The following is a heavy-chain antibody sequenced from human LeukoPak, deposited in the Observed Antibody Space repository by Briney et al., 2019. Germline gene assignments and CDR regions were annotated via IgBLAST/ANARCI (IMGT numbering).Heavy chain of an antibody. Sequence: GGSLRLSCAASGFTFSSYAMSWVRQAPGKGLEWVSAISGSGGSTYYADSVKGRFTISRDNSKNTLYLQMNSLRAEDTAVYYCAKGNLGSGCYSLNDFWGQGTLVTVSS. J-gene: IGHJ4*02. D-gene: IGHD3-22*01. CDR3: AKGNLGSGCYSLNDF. CDR2: ISGSGGST. CDR1: GFTFSSYA. V-gene: IGHV3-23*01.